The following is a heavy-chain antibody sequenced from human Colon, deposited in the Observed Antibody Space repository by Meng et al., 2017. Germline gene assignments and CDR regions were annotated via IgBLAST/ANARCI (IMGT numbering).Heavy chain of an antibody. CDR1: GFTFSSFA. Sequence: GESLKISCAASGFTFSSFAMNWVRQAPGKGLEWVAMMSYDGSRQTYADSVRGRFTISRDNSKNTLFLQMSSLRAEDTAVYYCAKSHATMYYYGMDVWGQGTTVTVSS. J-gene: IGHJ6*02. CDR2: MSYDGSRQ. D-gene: IGHD5-24*01. CDR3: AKSHATMYYYGMDV. V-gene: IGHV3-30*15.